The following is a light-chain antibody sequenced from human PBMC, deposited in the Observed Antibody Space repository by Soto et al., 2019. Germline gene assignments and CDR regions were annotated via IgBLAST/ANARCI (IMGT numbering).Light chain of an antibody. J-gene: IGLJ2*01. V-gene: IGLV2-11*01. CDR3: CSYAGKYTFL. CDR1: SSDVGGYTY. CDR2: DVT. Sequence: QSALTQPRSVSGSPGQSVTISCTGTSSDVGGYTYVSWYQQNAGKPPKLMIYDVTKRPSGVPDRFSGSKSGNTASLTISGLQAEDESDYYCCSYAGKYTFLFGAGTSSPS.